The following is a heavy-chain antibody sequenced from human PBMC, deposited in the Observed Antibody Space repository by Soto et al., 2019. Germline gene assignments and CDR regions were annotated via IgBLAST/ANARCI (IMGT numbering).Heavy chain of an antibody. Sequence: PGGSLRLSCTASGFTFDEYGMSWVRQVPGKGLEWVSGISGSGTNTYYADSVKGRFTISRDNSKNTLYLQMNSLTAADTAIYYCAKVPLSLKFYDYWGQGTQVTVSS. CDR3: AKVPLSLKFYDY. CDR1: GFTFDEYG. V-gene: IGHV3-23*01. CDR2: ISGSGTNT. J-gene: IGHJ4*02.